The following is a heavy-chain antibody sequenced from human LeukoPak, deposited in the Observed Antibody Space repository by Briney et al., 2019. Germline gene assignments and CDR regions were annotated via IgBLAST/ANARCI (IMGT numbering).Heavy chain of an antibody. CDR3: ARDGHAFDI. CDR1: GGSISSSSYY. Sequence: PSETLSLTCTVSGGSISSSSYYWGWIRQPPGKGLEWIGSIYYSGSTYYNPSLKSRVTISVDTSKNQFSLKLSSVTAADTAVYYCARDGHAFDIWGQGTLVTVSS. CDR2: IYYSGST. V-gene: IGHV4-39*07. J-gene: IGHJ3*02.